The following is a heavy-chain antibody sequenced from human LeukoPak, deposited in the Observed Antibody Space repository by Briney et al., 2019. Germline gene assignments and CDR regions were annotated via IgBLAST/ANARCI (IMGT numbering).Heavy chain of an antibody. J-gene: IGHJ4*02. V-gene: IGHV1-69*04. D-gene: IGHD3-10*01. CDR2: IIPILGIA. Sequence: ASVKVSCKASGGTFSSYAISWERQAPGQGLEWMGRIIPILGIANYAQKFQGRVTITADKSTSTAYMELSSLRSEDTAVYYCASKGPNYYGSGSYLFDYWGQGTLVTVSS. CDR1: GGTFSSYA. CDR3: ASKGPNYYGSGSYLFDY.